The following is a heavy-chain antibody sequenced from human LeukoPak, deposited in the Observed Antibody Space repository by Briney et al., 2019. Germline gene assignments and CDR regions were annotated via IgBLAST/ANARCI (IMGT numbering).Heavy chain of an antibody. CDR1: GFTFSNAW. V-gene: IGHV3-15*01. J-gene: IGHJ4*02. CDR3: TTHSGSSAPLHYFDY. Sequence: GGSLRLSCAASGFTFSNAWMSWVRQAPGKGLEWVGRIKSKTDGGTTDYAAPVKGRFTISRDDSKNTLYLQMNSLKTEDTAVYYCTTHSGSSAPLHYFDYWGQGTLVTVSS. CDR2: IKSKTDGGTT. D-gene: IGHD1-26*01.